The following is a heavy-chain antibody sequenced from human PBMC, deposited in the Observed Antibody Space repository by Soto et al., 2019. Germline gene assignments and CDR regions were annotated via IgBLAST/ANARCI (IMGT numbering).Heavy chain of an antibody. J-gene: IGHJ3*02. CDR2: INHSGST. CDR1: GGSFSGYY. CDR3: AGYNSDYELVAFDI. V-gene: IGHV4-34*01. D-gene: IGHD1-7*01. Sequence: LSLTCAVYGGSFSGYYWSWIRQPAGKGLEWIGEINHSGSTNYNPSLKSRVTISVDTSKNQFSLKLSSVTAADAAVYYCAGYNSDYELVAFDIWGQGTMVTVSS.